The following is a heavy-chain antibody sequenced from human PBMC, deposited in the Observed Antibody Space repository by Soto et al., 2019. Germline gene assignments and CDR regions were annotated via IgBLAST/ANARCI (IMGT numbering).Heavy chain of an antibody. D-gene: IGHD4-17*01. J-gene: IGHJ5*02. V-gene: IGHV3-48*01. Sequence: EVQLVEFGGGLVQPGGSLRLSCAASGFTFSSYSMNWVRQAPGKGLEWVSYISSSSTIYYADSVKGRFTISRDNAKNSLYLQMNSLRAEDTAVYYCARDPDYGLNWFDPWGQGILVTVSS. CDR1: GFTFSSYS. CDR3: ARDPDYGLNWFDP. CDR2: ISSSSTI.